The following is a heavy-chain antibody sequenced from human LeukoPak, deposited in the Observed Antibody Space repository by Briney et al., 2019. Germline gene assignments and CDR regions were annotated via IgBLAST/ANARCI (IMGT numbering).Heavy chain of an antibody. J-gene: IGHJ4*02. Sequence: PGGSLRLSCAASGFTFSSYWMHWVRQAPGKGLEWVSAISGSGGSTYYADSVKGRFTISRDNSKNTLYLQMNSLRAEDTAVYYCAKPARGSGSYPTFDYWGQGTLVTVSS. CDR1: GFTFSSYW. CDR3: AKPARGSGSYPTFDY. D-gene: IGHD3-10*01. V-gene: IGHV3-23*01. CDR2: ISGSGGST.